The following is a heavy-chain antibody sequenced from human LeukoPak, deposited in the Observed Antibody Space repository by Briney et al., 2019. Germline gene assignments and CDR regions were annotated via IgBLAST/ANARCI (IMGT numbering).Heavy chain of an antibody. CDR2: IILIFGTA. D-gene: IGHD5-18*01. V-gene: IGHV1-69*05. Sequence: GASVKVSCKASGGTFSSYSISWMRQAPGQGLEWMGGIILIFGTANYAQKFQGRVTITTDESTSTAYMELSSLRSEDTAVYYCARVSLPPTGYSYGYGHFDYWGQGTLVTVSS. CDR3: ARVSLPPTGYSYGYGHFDY. J-gene: IGHJ4*02. CDR1: GGTFSSYS.